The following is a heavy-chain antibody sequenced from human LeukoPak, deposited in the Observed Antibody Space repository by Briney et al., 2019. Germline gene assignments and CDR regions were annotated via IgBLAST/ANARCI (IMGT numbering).Heavy chain of an antibody. Sequence: ASVKVSCKASGYTFTSYYMHWGGQAPGQGGEWMGVINPSGGSTSYAQKFQGRVTMTRDTSTSTVYMELSSLRSEDSAVYYCAREEGYCSGGSCYYYGMDVWGKGTTVTVSS. CDR1: GYTFTSYY. CDR3: AREEGYCSGGSCYYYGMDV. D-gene: IGHD2-15*01. J-gene: IGHJ6*04. V-gene: IGHV1-46*01. CDR2: INPSGGST.